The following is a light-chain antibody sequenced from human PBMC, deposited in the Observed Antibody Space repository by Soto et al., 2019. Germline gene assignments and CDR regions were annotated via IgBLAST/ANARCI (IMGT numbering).Light chain of an antibody. CDR1: QSVASNY. Sequence: EIVLTQSPGTLSLSPGERATLSCRASQSVASNYLAWYQQKPSQSPRLLIYTASSRATGIPDRFSGSGSGTDFTLTTSRLEPEDFAVYYCQHYGSSPWTFGQGTKVDIK. V-gene: IGKV3-20*01. CDR2: TAS. J-gene: IGKJ1*01. CDR3: QHYGSSPWT.